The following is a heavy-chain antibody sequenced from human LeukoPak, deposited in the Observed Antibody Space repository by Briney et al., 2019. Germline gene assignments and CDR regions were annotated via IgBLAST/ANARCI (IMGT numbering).Heavy chain of an antibody. D-gene: IGHD3-10*01. CDR1: GGSISSYY. V-gene: IGHV4-59*12. Sequence: SETLSLTCTVSGGSISSYYWSWIRQPPGKGLEWIGYIYYSGSTNYNPSLKSRVTISVDTSKNQFSLKLSSVTAADTAVYYCAKYYGSGDYMDVWGKGTTVTVSS. CDR2: IYYSGST. J-gene: IGHJ6*03. CDR3: AKYYGSGDYMDV.